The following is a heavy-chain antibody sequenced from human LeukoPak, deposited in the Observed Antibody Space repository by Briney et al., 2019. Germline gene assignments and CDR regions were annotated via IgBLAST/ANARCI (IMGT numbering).Heavy chain of an antibody. CDR3: ARSVGYYYDSSGYLDC. D-gene: IGHD3-22*01. CDR1: GGSISSYY. V-gene: IGHV4-59*12. Sequence: PSETLSLTCTVSGGSISSYYWSWIRQPPGKGLEGIGYIDDSGSTNYNPSLKSRVTISVDTSKNQFSLKLSSVTAADTAVYYCARSVGYYYDSSGYLDCWGQGTLVTVSS. CDR2: IDDSGST. J-gene: IGHJ4*02.